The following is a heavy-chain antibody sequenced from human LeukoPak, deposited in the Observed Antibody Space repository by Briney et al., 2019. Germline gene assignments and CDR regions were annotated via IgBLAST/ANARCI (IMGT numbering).Heavy chain of an antibody. Sequence: GASVKVSCKASGYTFTGYYMHWVRQAPGQGLEWMGWINPNSGGTNYAQKFQGRVTMTRDTSISTAYMERSRLRSDDTAVYYCARDRVTIFGVLYNWFDPWGQGTLVTVSS. J-gene: IGHJ5*02. CDR2: INPNSGGT. V-gene: IGHV1-2*02. CDR3: ARDRVTIFGVLYNWFDP. D-gene: IGHD3-3*01. CDR1: GYTFTGYY.